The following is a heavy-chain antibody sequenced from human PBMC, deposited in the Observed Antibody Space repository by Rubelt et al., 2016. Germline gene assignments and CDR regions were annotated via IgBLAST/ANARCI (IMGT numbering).Heavy chain of an antibody. CDR1: SYY. D-gene: IGHD6-13*01. J-gene: IGHJ4*02. V-gene: IGHV4-39*07. CDR2: IYYSGST. CDR3: ARESSSWSWSFDY. Sequence: SYYWGWIRQPPGKGLEWIGSIYYSGSTYYNPSLKSRVTISVDTSKNQFSLKLSSVTAADTAVYYCARESSSWSWSFDYWGQGTLVTVSS.